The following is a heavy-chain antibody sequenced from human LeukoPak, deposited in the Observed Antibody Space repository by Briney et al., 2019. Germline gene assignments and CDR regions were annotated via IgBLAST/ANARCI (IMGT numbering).Heavy chain of an antibody. CDR1: GFTFSSYA. J-gene: IGHJ6*02. D-gene: IGHD2-2*01. Sequence: PGRSLRLSCAASGFTFSSYAMHWVRQAPGKGLEYVSAISSNGGSTYYANSVKGRFTISRDNSKNTLYLQMGSLRAEDMAVYYCARAPTQYQPLCMDVWGQGTTVTVSS. CDR2: ISSNGGST. CDR3: ARAPTQYQPLCMDV. V-gene: IGHV3-64*01.